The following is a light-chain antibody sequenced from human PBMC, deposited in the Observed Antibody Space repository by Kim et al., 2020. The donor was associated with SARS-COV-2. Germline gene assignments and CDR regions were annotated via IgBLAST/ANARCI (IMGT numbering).Light chain of an antibody. V-gene: IGLV3-1*01. Sequence: VSPGQTATITCSGNGLGNKYVCWYQQKPGQSPVLVIYQDNKRPSGIPERFSGSNSGNTATLTISETQAMDEADYYCQTWDSSTAVFGGGTKLTVL. CDR1: GLGNKY. J-gene: IGLJ3*02. CDR2: QDN. CDR3: QTWDSSTAV.